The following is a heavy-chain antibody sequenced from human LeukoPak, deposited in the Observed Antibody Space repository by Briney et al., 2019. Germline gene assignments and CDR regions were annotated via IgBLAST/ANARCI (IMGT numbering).Heavy chain of an antibody. CDR3: ASTSRDGNGHYWE. Sequence: GGSLRLSCAASGFTFSTYAMTWVRQAPGKGLEWVSVIYSGGGAYYPNSVKGRFTISRDNSKNTLYLQMNSLRAEDTAVYYCASTSRDGNGHYWEWGQGTLVTVSS. J-gene: IGHJ4*02. V-gene: IGHV3-66*01. D-gene: IGHD3-22*01. CDR1: GFTFSTYA. CDR2: IYSGGGA.